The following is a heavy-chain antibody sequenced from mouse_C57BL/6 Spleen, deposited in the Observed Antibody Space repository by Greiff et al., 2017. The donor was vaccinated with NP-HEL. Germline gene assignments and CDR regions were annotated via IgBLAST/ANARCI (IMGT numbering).Heavy chain of an antibody. CDR3: TLRGSTVVAPDY. CDR1: GFNIKDDY. Sequence: EVQLQQSGAELVRPGASVKLSCTASGFNIKDDYMHWVKQRPEQGLEWIGWIDPENGDTEYASKFQGKATITADTSSNTAYLQLSSLTSEDTAVYYCTLRGSTVVAPDYWGQVTTLTVSS. CDR2: IDPENGDT. J-gene: IGHJ2*01. V-gene: IGHV14-4*01. D-gene: IGHD1-1*01.